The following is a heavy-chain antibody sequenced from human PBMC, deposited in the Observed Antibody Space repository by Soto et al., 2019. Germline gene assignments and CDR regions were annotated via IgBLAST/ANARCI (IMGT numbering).Heavy chain of an antibody. CDR3: ATYYYDSSGYSANWFDP. D-gene: IGHD3-22*01. J-gene: IGHJ5*02. CDR1: GGSISSSSYY. CDR2: IYYSGST. Sequence: LSLTCTVSGGSISSSSYYWGWIRQPPGKGLEWIGSIYYSGSTYYNPSLKSRVTISVDTSKNQFSLKLSSVTAADTAVYYCATYYYDSSGYSANWFDPWGQGTLVTVSS. V-gene: IGHV4-39*01.